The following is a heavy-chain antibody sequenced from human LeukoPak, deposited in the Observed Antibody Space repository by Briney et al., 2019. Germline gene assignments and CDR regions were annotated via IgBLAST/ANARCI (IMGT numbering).Heavy chain of an antibody. CDR3: ARDVGDQWYHYYYMDV. D-gene: IGHD1-26*01. J-gene: IGHJ6*03. Sequence: SETLSLTCTVSSGSISSYYWSWIRQPPGKGLEWIGCIYYSGSTNYNPSLKSRVTISVDTSKNQFSLKLSSVTAADTAVYFCARDVGDQWYHYYYMDVWGKGTTVTVSS. CDR1: SGSISSYY. CDR2: IYYSGST. V-gene: IGHV4-59*01.